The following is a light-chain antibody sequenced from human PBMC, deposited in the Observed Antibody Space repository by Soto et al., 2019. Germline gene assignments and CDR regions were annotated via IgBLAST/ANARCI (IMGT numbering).Light chain of an antibody. Sequence: IVMTQSPATLSVSPGERATLSCRASQSISTKLAWYQQKPGQAPRLLIYGASSRATGIPDRFSGSGSATDFTLTISRLEPEDFAVYHCQQYSSSPRTFGQGTRLEI. CDR2: GAS. V-gene: IGKV3-20*01. CDR1: QSISTK. J-gene: IGKJ5*01. CDR3: QQYSSSPRT.